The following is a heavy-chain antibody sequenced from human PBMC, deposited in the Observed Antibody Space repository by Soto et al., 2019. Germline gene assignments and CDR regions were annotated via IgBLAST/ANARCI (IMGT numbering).Heavy chain of an antibody. CDR1: GVTVSSNC. CDR3: TRHGDYVYYGMDV. V-gene: IGHV3-73*01. CDR2: IRSKINNYAT. D-gene: IGHD4-17*01. Sequence: GSLRLSCAASGVTVSSNCMSWIGHASGKGLEWVGRIRSKINNYATAYAASVKGRFTISRDDSKNTAYLQMNSLKTEDTAVYYCTRHGDYVYYGMDVWGQRTTVTVSS. J-gene: IGHJ6*02.